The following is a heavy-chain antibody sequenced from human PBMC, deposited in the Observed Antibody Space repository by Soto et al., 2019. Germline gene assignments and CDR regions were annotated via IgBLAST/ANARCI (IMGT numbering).Heavy chain of an antibody. CDR3: ARSYYDILTGYYNVPDYYYGMDV. V-gene: IGHV4-34*01. Sequence: SETLSLTCAVYCGSFSGYYWSWIRQPPGKGLEWIGEINHSGSTNCNPSLKSRVTISVDTSKNQFSLKLSSVTAADTAVYYCARSYYDILTGYYNVPDYYYGMDVWGQGTTVTVSS. J-gene: IGHJ6*02. CDR1: CGSFSGYY. CDR2: INHSGST. D-gene: IGHD3-9*01.